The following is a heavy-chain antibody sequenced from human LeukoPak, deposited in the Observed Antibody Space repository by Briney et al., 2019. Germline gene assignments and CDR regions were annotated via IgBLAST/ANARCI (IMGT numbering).Heavy chain of an antibody. D-gene: IGHD4-17*01. J-gene: IGHJ4*01. V-gene: IGHV5-51*01. CDR2: IYPGDSDT. CDR3: ARYGAPFDY. Sequence: GSSLKISCKGSGYSFSSYWIGWLRQMPGKGLQWMGIIYPGDSDTNYNPSFKGRVTISVDTSISPVYLQLSTLNASDTAMYYCARYGAPFDYWGQGTLVTASS. CDR1: GYSFSSYW.